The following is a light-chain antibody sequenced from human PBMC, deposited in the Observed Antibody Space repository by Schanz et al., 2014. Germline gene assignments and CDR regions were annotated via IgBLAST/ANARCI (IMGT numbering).Light chain of an antibody. J-gene: IGKJ1*01. Sequence: EIVMTQSPATLSVSPGERATLSCRASQSVSSNLAWYQQKPGQAPRLLIYGASSRATGIPDRFSGSGSGTDFTLTISRLEPEDFAVYYCQQYGSSPSTAFGQGTKVEIK. CDR2: GAS. CDR3: QQYGSSPSTA. V-gene: IGKV3-20*01. CDR1: QSVSSN.